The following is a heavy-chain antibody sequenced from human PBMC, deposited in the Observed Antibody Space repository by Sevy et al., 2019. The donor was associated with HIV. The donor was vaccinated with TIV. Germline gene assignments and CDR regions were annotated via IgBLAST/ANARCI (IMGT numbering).Heavy chain of an antibody. CDR2: HFYSRST. V-gene: IGHV4-61*08. CDR3: AGAAPAYFYAMDV. CDR1: GDSVSSGGYY. D-gene: IGHD3-10*01. J-gene: IGHJ6*02. Sequence: SETLSLTCSVSGDSVSSGGYYWSWIRQPPGKGLEWIGYHFYSRSTTYYPSLKSRVTISVDTSKNQFSLKLTSVTAADTAVYFCAGAAPAYFYAMDVWGQGTTVTVSS.